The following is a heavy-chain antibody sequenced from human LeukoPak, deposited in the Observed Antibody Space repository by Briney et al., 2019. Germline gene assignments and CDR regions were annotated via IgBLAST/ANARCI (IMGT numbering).Heavy chain of an antibody. CDR3: ALEVYYSDNSAFDY. J-gene: IGHJ4*01. CDR2: MDPKSGET. D-gene: IGHD4-11*01. V-gene: IGHV1-2*02. Sequence: ASVKVSCKASGYTFTVYYIHWVRHAPGQGLEWMGWMDPKSGETNHAQRFQGRVIMTRDTSITTAYMELSRLRSDDTAVYYCALEVYYSDNSAFDYWGQGTLVTVSS. CDR1: GYTFTVYY.